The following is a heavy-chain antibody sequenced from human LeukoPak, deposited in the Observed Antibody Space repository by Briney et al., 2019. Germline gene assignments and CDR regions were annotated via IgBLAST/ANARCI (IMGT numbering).Heavy chain of an antibody. CDR1: EYSFTNYW. D-gene: IGHD3-10*01. J-gene: IGHJ3*02. CDR2: IYPGDSDT. Sequence: PGESLKISCKGSEYSFTNYWIGWVRQMPGKGLEWMGIIYPGDSDTRYSPSFQGQVTISADKSISTAYLQWSSLKASDTAMYYCAKQRPYYAGSGSYRAFDIWGQGTMVTVSS. CDR3: AKQRPYYAGSGSYRAFDI. V-gene: IGHV5-51*01.